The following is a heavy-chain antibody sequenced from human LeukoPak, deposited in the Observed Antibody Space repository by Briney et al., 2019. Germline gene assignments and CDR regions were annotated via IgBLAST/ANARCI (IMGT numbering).Heavy chain of an antibody. D-gene: IGHD6-13*01. CDR1: GFTFSSYE. CDR3: ASGGYSRRVVYYYYYMDV. CDR2: ISSSGSTI. V-gene: IGHV3-48*03. J-gene: IGHJ6*03. Sequence: GGSLRLSCAASGFTFSSYEMNWVRQAPGKGLEWVSYISSSGSTIYYADSVKGRFTLSRDNAKNSLYLQMNSLRAEDTAVYYCASGGYSRRVVYYYYYMDVWGKGTTVTVSS.